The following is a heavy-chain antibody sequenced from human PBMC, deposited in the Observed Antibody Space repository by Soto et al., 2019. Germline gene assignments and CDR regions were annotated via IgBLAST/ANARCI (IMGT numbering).Heavy chain of an antibody. CDR2: VTVTGGST. D-gene: IGHD3-10*01. J-gene: IGHJ5*02. CDR3: AGQRSPEGWFDP. Sequence: VESGGGLVQPGGSLRLSCAASAISFNTYGVTWVRQAPGKGLEWVSTVTVTGGSTYYADSVKGRFTISRDRSNYTVSLLLNSLRVEDTAIYYCAGQRSPEGWFDPWGQGTLVTVSS. CDR1: AISFNTYG. V-gene: IGHV3-23*04.